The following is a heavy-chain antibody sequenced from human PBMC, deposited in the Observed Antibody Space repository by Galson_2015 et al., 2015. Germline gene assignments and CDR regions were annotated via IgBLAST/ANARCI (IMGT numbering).Heavy chain of an antibody. D-gene: IGHD7-27*01. CDR3: ARTNLTLGNWYFDL. CDR1: GYTFTSYG. Sequence: SVKVSCKASGYTFTSYGISWVRQAPGQGLEWMGGIIPIFGTANYAQKFQGRVTITADESTSTAYMELSSLRSEDTAVYYCARTNLTLGNWYFDLWGRGTLVTVSS. J-gene: IGHJ2*01. CDR2: IIPIFGTA. V-gene: IGHV1-69*13.